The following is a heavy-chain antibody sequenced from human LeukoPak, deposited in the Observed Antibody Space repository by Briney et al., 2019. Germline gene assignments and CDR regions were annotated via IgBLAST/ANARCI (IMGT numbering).Heavy chain of an antibody. D-gene: IGHD4-17*01. CDR2: IYYSGST. CDR3: ARALGDAYYYYYYMDA. CDR1: GGSISSSSYY. Sequence: SETLSLTCTVSGGSISSSSYYWGWIRQPPGKGLEWIGSIYYSGSTYYNPSLKSRVTISLDTSKNQFSLKLNSVTAADTAVCYCARALGDAYYYYYYMDAWSKGTTVTVSS. J-gene: IGHJ6*03. V-gene: IGHV4-39*07.